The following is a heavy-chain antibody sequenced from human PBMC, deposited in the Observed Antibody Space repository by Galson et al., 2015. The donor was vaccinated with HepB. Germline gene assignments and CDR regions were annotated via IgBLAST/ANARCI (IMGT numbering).Heavy chain of an antibody. CDR3: ATSNAQYVLGSAREGPYFDY. CDR2: IGGSSSHT. J-gene: IGHJ4*02. CDR1: GFTFSGYY. D-gene: IGHD3-10*01. Sequence: SLRLSCAASGFTFSGYYMSWIRQAPGKGLEWLSYIGGSSSHTNYADSVKGRFTISRDNAKNSLSLEMNNLRVEDTAIYYCATSNAQYVLGSAREGPYFDYWGQGTLVTVSS. V-gene: IGHV3-11*06.